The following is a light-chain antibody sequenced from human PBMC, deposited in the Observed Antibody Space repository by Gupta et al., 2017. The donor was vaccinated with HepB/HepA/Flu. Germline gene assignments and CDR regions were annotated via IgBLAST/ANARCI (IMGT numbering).Light chain of an antibody. V-gene: IGKV3-11*01. CDR1: QNVRNS. J-gene: IGKJ5*01. CDR3: QQAYT. Sequence: EMVLTQSPATLSLSPGQRATLPCRASQNVRNSLTWYQQKPGHAPRLLIYDTSTRATGSPARFSGSGSGTDFTLTISSLGPGDFAVYYCQQAYTFGQGTQLDIK. CDR2: DTS.